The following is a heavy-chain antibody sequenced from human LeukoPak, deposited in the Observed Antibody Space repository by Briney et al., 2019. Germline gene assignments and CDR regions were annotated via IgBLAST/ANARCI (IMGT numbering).Heavy chain of an antibody. Sequence: QFSETLSLTCTVSGGSISSYYWSWIRQPPGKGLEWIGYIYYSGSTNYNPSLKSRVTLSVDTSKNQFSLKLSSVTAADTAVYYCARVRSIAARPFDYWGQGTLVTVSS. J-gene: IGHJ4*02. CDR3: ARVRSIAARPFDY. D-gene: IGHD6-6*01. V-gene: IGHV4-59*01. CDR1: GGSISSYY. CDR2: IYYSGST.